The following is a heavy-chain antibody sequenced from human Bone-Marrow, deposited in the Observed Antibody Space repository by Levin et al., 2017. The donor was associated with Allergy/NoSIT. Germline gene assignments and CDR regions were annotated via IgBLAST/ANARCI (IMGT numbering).Heavy chain of an antibody. D-gene: IGHD6-19*01. Sequence: GESLKISCAASGFTFSSYAMHWVRQAPGKGLEWVAVISYDGSNKYYADSVKGRFTISRDNSKNTLYLQMNSLRAEDTAVYYCARALCLKLWLVPGYWGQGTLVTVSS. CDR1: GFTFSSYA. V-gene: IGHV3-30-3*01. J-gene: IGHJ4*02. CDR3: ARALCLKLWLVPGY. CDR2: ISYDGSNK.